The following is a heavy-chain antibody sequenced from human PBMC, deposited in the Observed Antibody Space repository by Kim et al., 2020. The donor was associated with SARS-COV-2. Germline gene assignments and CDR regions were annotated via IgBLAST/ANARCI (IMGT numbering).Heavy chain of an antibody. CDR1: GFTFSSYW. Sequence: GGSLRLSCAASGFTFSSYWMHWVRQAPGKGLVWVSRINSDGTSTTYAGSVKGRFTISRDNAKNTLYLQMNSLRAEDTAVYYCATPLVGEAYYYYYGMDVWGQGTTVTVSS. V-gene: IGHV3-74*01. D-gene: IGHD1-26*01. CDR3: ATPLVGEAYYYYYGMDV. CDR2: INSDGTST. J-gene: IGHJ6*02.